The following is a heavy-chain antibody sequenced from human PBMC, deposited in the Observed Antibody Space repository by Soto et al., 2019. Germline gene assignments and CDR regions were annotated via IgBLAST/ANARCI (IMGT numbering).Heavy chain of an antibody. V-gene: IGHV4-59*01. CDR2: IYYTEKA. Sequence: QVQLQQSGPGLVKPSETLSLTCTVSGGSISSYYWSWIRQPPGKGLDWIGYIYYTEKANYNPSLKRRVTITVDTSKNQFSPKVRYVTAADTGVYFCARARFQLLNPYYCGMDVWGQGTAVTVSS. D-gene: IGHD2-2*01. J-gene: IGHJ6*02. CDR1: GGSISSYY. CDR3: ARARFQLLNPYYCGMDV.